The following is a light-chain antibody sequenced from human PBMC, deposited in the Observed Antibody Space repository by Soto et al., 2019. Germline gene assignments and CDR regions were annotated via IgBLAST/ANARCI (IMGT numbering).Light chain of an antibody. CDR1: QNISSY. CDR3: QQYNDWPPWT. CDR2: EVS. V-gene: IGKV3-15*01. Sequence: IVLTQSPATLPLSPGKRATLSCRPSQNISSYLIWYQQKPGQAPRLLIYEVSIRATGIPARFNGSGSGTEFTLTISSLQSEDFAVYYCQQYNDWPPWTFGQGTKVDIK. J-gene: IGKJ1*01.